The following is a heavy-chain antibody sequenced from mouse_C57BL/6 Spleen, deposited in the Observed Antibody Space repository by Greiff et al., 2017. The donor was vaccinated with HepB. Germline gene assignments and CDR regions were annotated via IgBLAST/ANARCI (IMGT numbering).Heavy chain of an antibody. J-gene: IGHJ3*01. CDR2: INPSSGYT. CDR1: GYTFTSYT. Sequence: QVQLKESGAELARPGASVKMSCKASGYTFTSYTMHWVKQRPGQGLEWIGYINPSSGYTKYNQKFKDKATLTADKSSSTAYMQLSSLTSEDSAVYYCARALYDYDGAWFAYWGQGTLVTVSA. CDR3: ARALYDYDGAWFAY. D-gene: IGHD2-4*01. V-gene: IGHV1-4*01.